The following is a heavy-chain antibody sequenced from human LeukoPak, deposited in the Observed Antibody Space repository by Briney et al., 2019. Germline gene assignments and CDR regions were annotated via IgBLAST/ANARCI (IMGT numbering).Heavy chain of an antibody. CDR2: ISYSGST. CDR3: ARARIASRLLFNY. V-gene: IGHV4-61*08. D-gene: IGHD6-6*01. CDR1: GGSVSSGGYF. Sequence: PLETLSLTCTVSGGSVSSGGYFWSWIRQPPGKGLEWIAYISYSGSTNYNPSLKSRVIISVDTSKSLFSLNLTSVTAADTAVYFCARARIASRLLFNYWGPGILDTVSS. J-gene: IGHJ4*02.